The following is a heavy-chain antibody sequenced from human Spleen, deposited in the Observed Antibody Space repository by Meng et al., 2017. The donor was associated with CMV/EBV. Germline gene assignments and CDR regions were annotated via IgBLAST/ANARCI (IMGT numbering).Heavy chain of an antibody. Sequence: GGSLRLSCAGSGFTFSTYTMTWLRQAPGKGLEWLSYINYGGSTIFYADSVKGRFTISRDNTKNSLYLQMYSLRAEDTAVYYCTRGRLPSDYWGQGTLVTVSS. J-gene: IGHJ4*02. CDR3: TRGRLPSDY. CDR2: INYGGSTI. V-gene: IGHV3-48*04. CDR1: GFTFSTYT. D-gene: IGHD4-11*01.